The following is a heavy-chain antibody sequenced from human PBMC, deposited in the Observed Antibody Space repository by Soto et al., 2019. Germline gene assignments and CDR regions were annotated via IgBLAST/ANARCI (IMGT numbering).Heavy chain of an antibody. Sequence: QVQLVESGGGVVQPGRSLRLSCAASGFTFSNYGIHWVRQAPGKGLEWVAVISYDGSSKDYADSVKGRFTISRDNSKNTLYLQMNSLRIEDTVVYYCAKDDGSTWSMFYSYYGVDVWGQGTTVTVSS. V-gene: IGHV3-30*18. CDR3: AKDDGSTWSMFYSYYGVDV. CDR2: ISYDGSSK. CDR1: GFTFSNYG. J-gene: IGHJ6*02. D-gene: IGHD6-13*01.